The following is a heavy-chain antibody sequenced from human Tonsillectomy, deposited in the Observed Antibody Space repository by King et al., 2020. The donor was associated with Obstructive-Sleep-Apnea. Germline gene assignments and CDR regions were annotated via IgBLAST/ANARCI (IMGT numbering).Heavy chain of an antibody. CDR1: GFTFDDYA. V-gene: IGHV3-9*01. J-gene: IGHJ6*02. D-gene: IGHD5-12*01. Sequence: EVQLVESGGGLVQPGRSLRLSCAASGFTFDDYAMHWVRQAPGKGLEWVSGISWNSGSIGYADSLKGRFTISRDNAKNSLYLQMNSLRAEDTALYYCARVYGGYSYYYYGMDVWGQGTTVTVSS. CDR2: ISWNSGSI. CDR3: ARVYGGYSYYYYGMDV.